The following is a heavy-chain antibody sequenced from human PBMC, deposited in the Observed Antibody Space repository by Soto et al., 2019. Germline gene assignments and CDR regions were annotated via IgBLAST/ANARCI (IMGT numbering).Heavy chain of an antibody. J-gene: IGHJ4*02. D-gene: IGHD4-17*01. V-gene: IGHV1-18*01. CDR2: ITTYTGNT. CDR3: ARRHLAYGDYFAD. CDR1: GYPFTTYA. Sequence: DSVQVSFKASGYPFTTYAIPLVRQAPGQGLEWMGWITTYTGNTNYAQKFQGRVTMTTDTSTSTAYMELLSPRSDDTAVYYCARRHLAYGDYFADWGQGTLVTVSS.